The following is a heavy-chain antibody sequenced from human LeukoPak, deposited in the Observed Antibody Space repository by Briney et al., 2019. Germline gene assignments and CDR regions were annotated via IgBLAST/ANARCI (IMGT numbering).Heavy chain of an antibody. CDR1: GFIFSNYW. D-gene: IGHD3-16*01. V-gene: IGHV3-7*04. CDR2: IKQDGSEK. CDR3: ARDMIILQS. Sequence: PGGSLRLSCSASGFIFSNYWMTWGRQARGKGLEWVANIKQDGSEKYYVDSVKGRFTISRDNAKKSLYLQMNSLRAEDTAVYFCARDMIILQSWGQGTLVTVPS. J-gene: IGHJ5*02.